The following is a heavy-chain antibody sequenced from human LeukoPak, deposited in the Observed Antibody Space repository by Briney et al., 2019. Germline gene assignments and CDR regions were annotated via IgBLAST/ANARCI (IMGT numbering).Heavy chain of an antibody. V-gene: IGHV3-21*01. CDR2: ISSSSSYI. CDR1: GFTFSSYS. J-gene: IGHJ4*02. CDR3: ARFDRGDIVVVPAAVYFDY. D-gene: IGHD2-2*01. Sequence: GGSLRLSCAASGFTFSSYSMNWVRQAPGKGLEWVSSISSSSSYIYYADSVNGRFTISRDNAKNSLYLQMNSLRAEDTAVYYCARFDRGDIVVVPAAVYFDYWGQGTLVTVSS.